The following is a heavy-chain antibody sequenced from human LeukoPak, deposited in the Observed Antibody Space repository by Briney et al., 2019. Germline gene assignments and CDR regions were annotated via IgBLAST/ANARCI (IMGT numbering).Heavy chain of an antibody. J-gene: IGHJ6*02. CDR3: ARRGGLGYCSGGSCYSGFYYYYYGMDV. V-gene: IGHV4-30-4*01. Sequence: SETLSLTCTVSGGSISSGDCYWSWIRQPPGKGLEWIGYIYYSGSTYYNPSLKSRVTISVDTSKNQFSLKLSSVTAADTAVYYCARRGGLGYCSGGSCYSGFYYYYYGMDVWGQGTTVTVSS. CDR1: GGSISSGDCY. CDR2: IYYSGST. D-gene: IGHD2-15*01.